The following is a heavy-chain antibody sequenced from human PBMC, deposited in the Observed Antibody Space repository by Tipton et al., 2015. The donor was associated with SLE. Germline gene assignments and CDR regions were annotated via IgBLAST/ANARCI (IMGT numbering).Heavy chain of an antibody. CDR2: IYYSGST. J-gene: IGHJ6*03. D-gene: IGHD1-26*01. CDR1: GGSISSYY. Sequence: LRLSCTVSGGSISSYYWSWIRQPPGKGLEWIGYIYYSGSTNYNPSLKSRVTISVDTSKNQFSLKLSSVTAADTAVYYCARAYSGSYLTSGYYYYYMDVWGKGTTVTVSS. V-gene: IGHV4-59*01. CDR3: ARAYSGSYLTSGYYYYYMDV.